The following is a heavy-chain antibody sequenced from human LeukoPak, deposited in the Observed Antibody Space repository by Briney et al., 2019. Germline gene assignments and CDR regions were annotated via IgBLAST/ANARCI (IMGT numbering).Heavy chain of an antibody. J-gene: IGHJ4*02. CDR1: GFTVSSNY. Sequence: GGSLRLSCAASGFTVSSNYMSWVRQAPGKGLEWVANINQDGGEKYYVDSVKGRFTISRDNAKNSLYLQMNSLRAEDTAVYYCARDLNWSDGYWGQGTLVTVSS. CDR2: INQDGGEK. V-gene: IGHV3-7*04. CDR3: ARDLNWSDGY. D-gene: IGHD1-20*01.